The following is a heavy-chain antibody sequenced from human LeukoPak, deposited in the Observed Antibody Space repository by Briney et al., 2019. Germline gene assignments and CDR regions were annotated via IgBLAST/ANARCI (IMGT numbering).Heavy chain of an antibody. V-gene: IGHV3-33*01. J-gene: IGHJ3*02. CDR2: IQSDVSSG. D-gene: IGHD3-22*01. Sequence: GRSLRLSCAASGFTFGNYGMHWVRQAPGKGLEWVAFIQSDVSSGYYADSVKGRFTVSRDNSKNTVYLQMNSLRAEDTAVYYCARDGVIVRNLDAFDIWGQGTMVTVSS. CDR1: GFTFGNYG. CDR3: ARDGVIVRNLDAFDI.